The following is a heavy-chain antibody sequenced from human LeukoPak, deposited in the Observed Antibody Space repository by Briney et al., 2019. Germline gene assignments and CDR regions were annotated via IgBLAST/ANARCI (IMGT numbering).Heavy chain of an antibody. J-gene: IGHJ4*02. CDR3: AGLSVTTYYFDY. Sequence: SETLSPTCTVSGGSISSGSYYWSWIRQPAGKGLEWIGRIYTSGSTNYNPSLKSRVTISVDTSKNQFSLKLSSVTAADTAVYYCAGLSVTTYYFDYWGQGTLVTVSS. V-gene: IGHV4-61*02. CDR1: GGSISSGSYY. D-gene: IGHD4-17*01. CDR2: IYTSGST.